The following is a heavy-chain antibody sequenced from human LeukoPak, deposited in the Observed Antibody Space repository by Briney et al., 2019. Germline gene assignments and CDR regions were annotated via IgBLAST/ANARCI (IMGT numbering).Heavy chain of an antibody. V-gene: IGHV4-30-4*01. CDR3: AREMVTMVRGVIENDY. Sequence: PSETLSLTCTVSGGSISSGDYYWSWIRQPPGKGLEWIGYIYYSGSTYYNPSLKSRVTISVDTSKNQFSLKLSSVTAADTAVYYCAREMVTMVRGVIENDYWGQGTLVTVSS. J-gene: IGHJ4*02. CDR1: GGSISSGDYY. CDR2: IYYSGST. D-gene: IGHD3-10*01.